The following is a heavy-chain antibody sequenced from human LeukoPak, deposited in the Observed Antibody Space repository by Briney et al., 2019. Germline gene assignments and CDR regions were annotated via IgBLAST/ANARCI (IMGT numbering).Heavy chain of an antibody. CDR2: INPSGGST. Sequence: GASVKVSCRASGYTFNNYGISWVRQAPGQGLEWMGIINPSGGSTSYAQKFQGRVTMTRDTSTSTVYMELSSLRSEDTAVYYCARDRGTSCDFWGQGTLVTVSS. V-gene: IGHV1-46*02. J-gene: IGHJ4*02. CDR3: ARDRGTSCDF. CDR1: GYTFNNYG. D-gene: IGHD2-2*01.